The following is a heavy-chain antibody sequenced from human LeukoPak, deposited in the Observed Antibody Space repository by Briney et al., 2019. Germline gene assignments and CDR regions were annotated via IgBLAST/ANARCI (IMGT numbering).Heavy chain of an antibody. CDR1: GYSFTSYW. D-gene: IGHD3-10*01. CDR3: ARHFRLINGSGSHRFHTKYYYYGMDV. J-gene: IGHJ6*02. V-gene: IGHV5-51*01. CDR2: IYPGDSDT. Sequence: HGESLKISCKGSGYSFTSYWIGWVRQMPGKGLEWMGIIYPGDSDTRYSPSFQGQVTISADKSISTAYLQWSSLKASDTAMYYCARHFRLINGSGSHRFHTKYYYYGMDVWGQGTTVTVSS.